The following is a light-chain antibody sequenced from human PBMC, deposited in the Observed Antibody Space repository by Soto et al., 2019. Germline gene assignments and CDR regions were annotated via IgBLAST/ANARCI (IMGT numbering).Light chain of an antibody. V-gene: IGLV2-8*01. CDR1: SSDVGGYNF. CDR3: SSFRSGSTLYV. CDR2: DVS. Sequence: QSALTQPPSASGSPGQSVTISCTGSSSDVGGYNFVSWYQQHPGKAPKFIIYDVSKRPSGVPDRFSGSKSGNTASLTIPGLQAEDEADYYCSSFRSGSTLYVFGSGTKVTVL. J-gene: IGLJ1*01.